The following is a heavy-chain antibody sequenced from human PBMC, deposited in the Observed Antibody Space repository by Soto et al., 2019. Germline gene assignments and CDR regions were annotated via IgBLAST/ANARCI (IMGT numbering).Heavy chain of an antibody. CDR2: IYYSGRT. CDR1: GGSISSSSYY. CDR3: ARQDYGYGDYRFIKNWYFYL. J-gene: IGHJ2*01. D-gene: IGHD4-17*01. Sequence: QLQLQESGPGLVKHSETLSLTCTVSGGSISSSSYYWGWIRQPPGKGLEWIGSIYYSGRTYYNPSLKSRVTISVYTSKNQFSLKLSSVTAADTTVYSCARQDYGYGDYRFIKNWYFYLWCRGTLVTVSS. V-gene: IGHV4-39*01.